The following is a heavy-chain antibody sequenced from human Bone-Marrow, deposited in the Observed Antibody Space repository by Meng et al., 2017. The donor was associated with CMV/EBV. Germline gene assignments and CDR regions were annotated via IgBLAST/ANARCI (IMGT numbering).Heavy chain of an antibody. J-gene: IGHJ6*01. V-gene: IGHV3-7*01. CDR3: AREGAGYCSSSSCYVTYYYYGMDV. D-gene: IGHD2-2*01. CDR1: GFTFSSYG. CDR2: IKQDGSEK. Sequence: GESLKISCAASGFTFSSYGMSWVRQAPGKGLEWVANIKQDGSEKYYVDSVKGRFTISRDNAKNTLYLQMNSLRAEDTAVYYCAREGAGYCSSSSCYVTYYYYGMDVWGQGTTVTGSS.